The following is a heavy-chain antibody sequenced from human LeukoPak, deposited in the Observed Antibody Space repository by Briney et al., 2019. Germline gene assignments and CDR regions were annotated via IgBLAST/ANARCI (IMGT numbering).Heavy chain of an antibody. J-gene: IGHJ4*02. D-gene: IGHD3-22*01. CDR2: ISGSGDST. V-gene: IGHV3-23*01. CDR1: GFTFSSYA. CDR3: ARAHYYDSSGYLN. Sequence: GGSLRLSCAASGFTFSSYAMSWVRQAPGKGLEWVSGISGSGDSTYYADSVKGRFTISRDNSKNTLYLQMNSLRAEDTAVYYCARAHYYDSSGYLNWGQGTLVTVSS.